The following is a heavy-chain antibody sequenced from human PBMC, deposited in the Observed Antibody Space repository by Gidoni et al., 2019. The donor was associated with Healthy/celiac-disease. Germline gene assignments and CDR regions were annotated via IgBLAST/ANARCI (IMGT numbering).Heavy chain of an antibody. CDR3: ARQISTVYDAFDI. V-gene: IGHV4-39*01. CDR1: GGPISSSSYY. Sequence: QLQLQESGPGLVKPSETLSLTCTVPGGPISSSSYYWGWIRQPPGKGLEWIGSIYYSGNTYYNPSLKSRVTISVDTSKNQFSLKLSSVTAADTAVYYCARQISTVYDAFDIWGQGTMVTVSS. J-gene: IGHJ3*02. D-gene: IGHD4-17*01. CDR2: IYYSGNT.